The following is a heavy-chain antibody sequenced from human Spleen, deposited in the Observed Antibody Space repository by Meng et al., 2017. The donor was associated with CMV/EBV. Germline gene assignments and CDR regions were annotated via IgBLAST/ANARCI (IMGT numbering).Heavy chain of an antibody. CDR2: INHSGDT. D-gene: IGHD2-2*01. J-gene: IGHJ4*01. V-gene: IGHV4-34*01. Sequence: GSLRLSCAVFGRSFSGYYWTWIRQPPGKDLEWIGEINHSGDTNYNPSLKSRVTMSVDTSKNQISLNMNSVTAADTAVYYCARGSGDCTSTSCYIDHWGHGNLVTVSS. CDR3: ARGSGDCTSTSCYIDH. CDR1: GRSFSGYY.